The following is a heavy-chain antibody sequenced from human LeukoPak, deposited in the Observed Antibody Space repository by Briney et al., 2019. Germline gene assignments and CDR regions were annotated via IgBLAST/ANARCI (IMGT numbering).Heavy chain of an antibody. CDR3: ARDGTYGSGSYYPFDY. D-gene: IGHD3-10*01. V-gene: IGHV4-38-2*02. Sequence: SETLSLTCAVSGYSISSGYYWGWIRQPPGKGLEWIGSIYHSGSTYYNPSLKSRVTISVDTSKNQFSLKLSSVTAADTAVYYCARDGTYGSGSYYPFDYWGQGTLVTVSS. J-gene: IGHJ4*02. CDR1: GYSISSGYY. CDR2: IYHSGST.